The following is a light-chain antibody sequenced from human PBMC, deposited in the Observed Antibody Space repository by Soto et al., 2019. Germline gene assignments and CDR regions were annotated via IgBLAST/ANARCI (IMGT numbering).Light chain of an antibody. CDR2: EVT. J-gene: IGLJ1*01. CDR3: SSHTRGNPRV. Sequence: QSALTQPASVSGSPGQSIAISCTGTSSDVGGYDYVSWYQQHPDKAHKLMIYEVTKRPSGVSNRFSGSKSGNTASLPISGLQPEDEADYYCSSHTRGNPRVFGSGTKLTVL. CDR1: SSDVGGYDY. V-gene: IGLV2-14*01.